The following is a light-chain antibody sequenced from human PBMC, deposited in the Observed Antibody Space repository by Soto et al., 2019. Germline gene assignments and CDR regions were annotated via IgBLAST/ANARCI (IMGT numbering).Light chain of an antibody. J-gene: IGLJ1*01. CDR1: NSNIGSYT. CDR2: SNS. V-gene: IGLV1-44*01. Sequence: QSVLTQPPSASGTPGQRVTISCSGSNSNIGSYTVNWFQQLPGTAPKLLIHSNSQRPSGVPDRFSGSKSGTSASLVISGLQSEDEAEYYCAAWDDRLSAYVFGTGTKLTVL. CDR3: AAWDDRLSAYV.